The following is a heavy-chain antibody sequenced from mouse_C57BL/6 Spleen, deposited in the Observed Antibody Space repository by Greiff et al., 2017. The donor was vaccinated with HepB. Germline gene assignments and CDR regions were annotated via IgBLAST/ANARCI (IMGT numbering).Heavy chain of an antibody. Sequence: EVQVVESGGGLVKPGGSLKLSCAASGFTFSDYGMHWVRQAPEKGLEWVAYISSGSSTIYYADTVKGRFTISRDNAKNTLFLQMTSLRSEDTAMYYCARENYDYDGDYDAMDYWGQGTSVTVSS. D-gene: IGHD2-4*01. CDR1: GFTFSDYG. V-gene: IGHV5-17*01. J-gene: IGHJ4*01. CDR2: ISSGSSTI. CDR3: ARENYDYDGDYDAMDY.